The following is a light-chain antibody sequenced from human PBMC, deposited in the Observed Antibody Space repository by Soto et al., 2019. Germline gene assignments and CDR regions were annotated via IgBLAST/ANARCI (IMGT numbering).Light chain of an antibody. CDR1: QTVRNNY. CDR3: QQFSSYPLT. V-gene: IGKV3-20*01. J-gene: IGKJ4*01. CDR2: DAS. Sequence: EIEMTQSPPTLSVSPGERATLSCRDSQTVRNNYLAWYQQKPGQAPRLLIYDASSRATGIPDRFSGGGSGTDFTLTISRLEPEDFAVYYCQQFSSYPLTFGGGTKVDI.